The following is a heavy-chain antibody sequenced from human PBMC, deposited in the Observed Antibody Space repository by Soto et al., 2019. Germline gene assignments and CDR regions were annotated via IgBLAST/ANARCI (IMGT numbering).Heavy chain of an antibody. CDR1: GYSFTNFH. J-gene: IGHJ6*02. Sequence: ASVKVSCKASGYSFTNFHIHWVRQAPGQGLEWIGMIDPSGGSTNYAQKLQGRITMTRDTSISTAYMELSRLRSDDTAVYYCARDYFLDARDYYYGMDVWGQGTTVTVSS. V-gene: IGHV1-46*01. CDR2: IDPSGGST. CDR3: ARDYFLDARDYYYGMDV. D-gene: IGHD1-1*01.